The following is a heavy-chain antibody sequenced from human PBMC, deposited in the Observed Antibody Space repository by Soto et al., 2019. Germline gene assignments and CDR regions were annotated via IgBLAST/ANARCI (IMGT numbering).Heavy chain of an antibody. CDR2: VSGSGGST. CDR3: AKEWLYGSGSFYYYYGMDV. CDR1: GFTFSSHA. D-gene: IGHD3-10*01. J-gene: IGHJ6*02. V-gene: IGHV3-23*01. Sequence: GGFLRLSCAASGFTFSSHAMNWVRQAPGKGLEWVSSVSGSGGSTYYADSVKGRFTISRDNSKNTLYLQVNSLRAEDTAVYYCAKEWLYGSGSFYYYYGMDVWGQGTTVTVSS.